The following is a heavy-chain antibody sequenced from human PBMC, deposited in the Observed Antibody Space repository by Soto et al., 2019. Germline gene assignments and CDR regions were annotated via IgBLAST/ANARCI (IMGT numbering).Heavy chain of an antibody. Sequence: GGSLRLSCTASGCTFGDYGMSWFRQAPGKGLEWVGFIRSNTYGGTTEYAASVEGRLTISRDDSKTIAYLQMNSLKTEDTAVYYCTRAYNGYPAGAFDIWGQGTMVTVSS. J-gene: IGHJ3*02. CDR1: GCTFGDYG. CDR2: IRSNTYGGTT. V-gene: IGHV3-49*03. CDR3: TRAYNGYPAGAFDI. D-gene: IGHD5-12*01.